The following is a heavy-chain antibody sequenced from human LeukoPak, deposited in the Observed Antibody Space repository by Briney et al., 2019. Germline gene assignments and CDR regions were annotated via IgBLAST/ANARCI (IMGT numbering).Heavy chain of an antibody. J-gene: IGHJ4*02. D-gene: IGHD2-15*01. CDR3: ARGLLPLRAHNDY. Sequence: SETLSLTCAVYGGSFSGYYWSWIRQPPGKGLEWIGEIDHSGSTNYNSSLKSRVTISVDTSKNQFSLKLSSVTAADTAVYYCARGLLPLRAHNDYWGQGTLVTVSS. V-gene: IGHV4-34*01. CDR1: GGSFSGYY. CDR2: IDHSGST.